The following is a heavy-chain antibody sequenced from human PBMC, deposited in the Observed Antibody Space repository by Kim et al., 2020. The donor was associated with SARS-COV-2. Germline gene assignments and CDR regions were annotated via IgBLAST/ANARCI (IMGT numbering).Heavy chain of an antibody. CDR3: AKDYVWGSYRPTDAFDI. Sequence: GGSLRLSCAASGFTFSSYAMSWVRQAPGKGLEWVSAISGSGGSTYYADSVKGRFTISRDNSKNTLYLQMNSLRAEDTAVYYCAKDYVWGSYRPTDAFDIWGQGTMVTVSS. V-gene: IGHV3-23*01. CDR2: ISGSGGST. J-gene: IGHJ3*02. CDR1: GFTFSSYA. D-gene: IGHD3-16*02.